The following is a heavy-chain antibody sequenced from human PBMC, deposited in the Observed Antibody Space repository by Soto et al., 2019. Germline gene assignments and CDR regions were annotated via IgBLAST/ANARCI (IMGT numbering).Heavy chain of an antibody. CDR1: GCTLKNYA. CDR3: AKEMPLGGILGAEPLDY. J-gene: IGHJ4*02. CDR2: VSDSGETS. D-gene: IGHD1-26*01. V-gene: IGHV3-23*01. Sequence: DVQLLESGGGLVQPGGSRRLSCAASGCTLKNYAMTWIRQAPGKGLEWVTTVSDSGETSLSADSVKGRFTISRDNSRKTLYLQMNRLRPEDTATYYCAKEMPLGGILGAEPLDYWGQGTLVTVSS.